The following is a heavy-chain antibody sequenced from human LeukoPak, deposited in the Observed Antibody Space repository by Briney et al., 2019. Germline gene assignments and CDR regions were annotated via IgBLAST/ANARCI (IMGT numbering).Heavy chain of an antibody. CDR3: AKDSEGDTAMDPLDY. Sequence: ARGSLRLSCAASGFTFSSYGMHWVRQAPGKGLEWVAFIRYDGSNKYYADSVKGRFTISRDNSKNTLYLQMNSLRAEDTAVYYCAKDSEGDTAMDPLDYWGQGTLVTVSS. CDR1: GFTFSSYG. D-gene: IGHD5-18*01. J-gene: IGHJ4*02. CDR2: IRYDGSNK. V-gene: IGHV3-30*02.